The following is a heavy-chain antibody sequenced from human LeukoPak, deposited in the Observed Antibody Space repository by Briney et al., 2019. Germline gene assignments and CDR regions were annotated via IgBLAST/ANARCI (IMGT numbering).Heavy chain of an antibody. Sequence: GGSLRLSCAASGFTFSNYGINWVRQAPVKGLEWVSSISSSSSSYIYYADSVKGRFTISRDNAKNSLYLQMNSLRAEDTAVYYCARDWDSSGYLDYWGQGTLVTVSS. V-gene: IGHV3-21*01. J-gene: IGHJ4*02. CDR2: ISSSSSSYI. CDR3: ARDWDSSGYLDY. CDR1: GFTFSNYG. D-gene: IGHD3-22*01.